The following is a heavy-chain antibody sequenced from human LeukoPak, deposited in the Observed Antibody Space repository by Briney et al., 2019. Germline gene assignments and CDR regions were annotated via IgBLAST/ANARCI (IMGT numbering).Heavy chain of an antibody. CDR3: VAGVDVEMAKVGYYYYMDV. V-gene: IGHV4-59*01. Sequence: SETLSLTCTVSGGSISSYYWSWIRQPPGKGLEWIGYIYYSGSTNYNPSLKSRVTISVDTSKNQFSLKLSPVTAADTAVYYCVAGVDVEMAKVGYYYYMDVWGKGTTVTVSS. D-gene: IGHD5-24*01. CDR1: GGSISSYY. J-gene: IGHJ6*03. CDR2: IYYSGST.